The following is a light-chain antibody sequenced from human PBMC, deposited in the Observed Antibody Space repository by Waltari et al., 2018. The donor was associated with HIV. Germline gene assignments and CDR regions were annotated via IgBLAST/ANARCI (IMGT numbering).Light chain of an antibody. V-gene: IGLV3-27*01. CDR1: VLTKKS. CDR3: YSAADNSEV. Sequence: SFELTQPSSVSVSPGQTARITCSGDVLTKKSARWFQQKPGQAPLLVIYQDTERPSGIPERFSGSSSGTTVTLTISGAQVDDEADYYCYSAADNSEVFGGGTKLTVL. CDR2: QDT. J-gene: IGLJ3*02.